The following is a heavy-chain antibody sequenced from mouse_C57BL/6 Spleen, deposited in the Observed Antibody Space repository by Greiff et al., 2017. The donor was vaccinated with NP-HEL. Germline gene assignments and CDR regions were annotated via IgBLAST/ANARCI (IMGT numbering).Heavy chain of an antibody. Sequence: QVHVKQSGAELVKPGASVKLSCKASGYTFTEYTIHWVKQRSGQGLEWIGWFYPGSGSIKYNEKFKDKATLTADKSSSTVYMELSRLTSEDSAVYFCARHEGRYYYGSSYWYFDVWGTGTTVTVSS. CDR3: ARHEGRYYYGSSYWYFDV. CDR2: FYPGSGSI. J-gene: IGHJ1*03. CDR1: GYTFTEYT. D-gene: IGHD1-1*01. V-gene: IGHV1-62-2*01.